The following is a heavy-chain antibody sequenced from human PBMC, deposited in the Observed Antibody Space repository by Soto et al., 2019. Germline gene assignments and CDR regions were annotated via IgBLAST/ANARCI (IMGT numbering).Heavy chain of an antibody. CDR3: ARELMTTVTYFDY. D-gene: IGHD4-17*01. CDR1: GFTFSDHY. V-gene: IGHV3-72*01. J-gene: IGHJ4*02. Sequence: VGSLRLSCAASGFTFSDHYMDWVRQAPGKGLEWVGRTRNRASTYTTEYAASVKGRFTISRDDSKNSLYLQMNSLKTEDTAVYYCARELMTTVTYFDYWGRGTLVTVSS. CDR2: TRNRASTYTT.